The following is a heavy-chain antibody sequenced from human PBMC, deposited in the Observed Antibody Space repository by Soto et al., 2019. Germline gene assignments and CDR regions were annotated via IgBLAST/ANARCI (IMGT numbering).Heavy chain of an antibody. CDR1: GITVVGFI. V-gene: IGHV1-69*02. Sequence: DQLVQSGAVVKKPGSSVVVSCKASGITVVGFIISWVRQAPGQGLEWMGKPAPMFRQTFYARQFEGRLTITANTCANTVYMDLPDLGLEDTAVYYCTTLGPWGQGTQVSVS. CDR3: TTLGP. J-gene: IGHJ5*02. CDR2: PAPMFRQT. D-gene: IGHD3-3*01.